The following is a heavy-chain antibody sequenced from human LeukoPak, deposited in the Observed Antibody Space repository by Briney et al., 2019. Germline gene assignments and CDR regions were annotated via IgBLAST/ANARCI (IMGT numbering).Heavy chain of an antibody. V-gene: IGHV4-39*01. D-gene: IGHD3-9*01. CDR3: ARLEVLRYFDPPSPFDY. CDR2: IYYSGST. CDR1: GGSISSSSYY. Sequence: PSETLSLTCTVSGGSISSSSYYWGWIRQPPGKGLEWIGSIYYSGSTYYNPSLKSRVTISVDTSKNQFSLKLSSVTAADTAVYYCARLEVLRYFDPPSPFDYWGQGTLVTVSS. J-gene: IGHJ4*02.